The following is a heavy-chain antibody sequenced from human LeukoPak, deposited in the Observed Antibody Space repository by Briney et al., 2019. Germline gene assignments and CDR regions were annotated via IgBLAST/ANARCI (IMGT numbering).Heavy chain of an antibody. J-gene: IGHJ4*02. V-gene: IGHV3-21*01. CDR3: AREERSVDFDY. CDR1: GFTFSYYA. D-gene: IGHD5-24*01. Sequence: GGSLRLSCSASGFTFSYYAINWVRQAPGKGLEWVSSISSSKSYIYYADSVKGRFTISRDNAKNSLYLQMNSLRAEDTAVYYCAREERSVDFDYWGQGTLVTVSS. CDR2: ISSSKSYI.